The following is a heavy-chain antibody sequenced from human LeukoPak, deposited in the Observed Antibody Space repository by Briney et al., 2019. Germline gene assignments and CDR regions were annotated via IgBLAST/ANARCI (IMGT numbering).Heavy chain of an antibody. Sequence: SETLSLTCAVSGGSISNKYWSWIRQPPGKGLEWIGYIYYSGSTNYNPSLKSRVTISVDTSKNQFSLKLSSVTAADTAVYYCARVTRHIVVVTATSRYYYYMDVWGKGTTVTISS. CDR2: IYYSGST. CDR3: ARVTRHIVVVTATSRYYYYMDV. D-gene: IGHD2-21*02. CDR1: GGSISNKY. V-gene: IGHV4-59*01. J-gene: IGHJ6*03.